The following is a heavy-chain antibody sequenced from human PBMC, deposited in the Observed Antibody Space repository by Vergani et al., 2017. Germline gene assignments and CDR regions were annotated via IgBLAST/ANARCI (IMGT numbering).Heavy chain of an antibody. Sequence: QVQLVQSGAEVKKPGASVKVSCKASGYTFTGYYMHWVRQAPGPGLEWMGWINPNSGGTNYAQKFQGRVTMTRDTSLSTAYMELSRLRSDDTAVYYCARDLEMATISLAEDYWGQGTLVTVSS. V-gene: IGHV1-2*02. CDR3: ARDLEMATISLAEDY. CDR2: INPNSGGT. CDR1: GYTFTGYY. J-gene: IGHJ4*02. D-gene: IGHD5-24*01.